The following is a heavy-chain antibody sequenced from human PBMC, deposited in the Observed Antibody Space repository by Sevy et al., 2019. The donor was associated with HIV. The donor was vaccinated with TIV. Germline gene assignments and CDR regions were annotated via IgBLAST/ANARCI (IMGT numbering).Heavy chain of an antibody. CDR2: IKSKTDGGTT. V-gene: IGHV3-15*07. CDR1: GFTFSNAW. J-gene: IGHJ4*02. CDR3: TTDRLSVGRGFDY. Sequence: GGSLRLSCAASGFTFSNAWMNWVRQAPGKGLEWVGRIKSKTDGGTTDYAAPVKGRFTISRDDSKNTLYLQMNSLKTEDTAVYYCTTDRLSVGRGFDYWGQGTLVTVSS.